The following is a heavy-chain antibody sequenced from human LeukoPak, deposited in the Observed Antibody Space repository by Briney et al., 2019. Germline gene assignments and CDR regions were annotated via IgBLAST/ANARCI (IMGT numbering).Heavy chain of an antibody. V-gene: IGHV4-61*08. Sequence: SETLSLTCTVSGGSISSGGYYWSWIRQPPGKGLEWIGFVYYSGRTNYNASLKSRVTMSVDTSKNQFSLMLRSVTAADTAVYYCVRETTTEYYDSSGYYRQTEVFDAWGQGTMVTVSS. CDR1: GGSISSGGYY. CDR2: VYYSGRT. CDR3: VRETTTEYYDSSGYYRQTEVFDA. D-gene: IGHD3-22*01. J-gene: IGHJ3*01.